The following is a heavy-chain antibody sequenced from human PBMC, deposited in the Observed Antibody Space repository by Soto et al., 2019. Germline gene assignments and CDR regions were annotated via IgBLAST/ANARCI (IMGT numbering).Heavy chain of an antibody. CDR2: ISGSGEKT. J-gene: IGHJ4*02. CDR1: RFNFSYNA. D-gene: IGHD6-6*01. V-gene: IGHV3-23*01. CDR3: ARLPGGTAPRPDY. Sequence: WVSLRLSCVASRFNFSYNAMSWVRQAPGKGLQWVSTISGSGEKTYYADSVKGRFTISSDRSKNTLYLQMDSLRADDTAVYYWARLPGGTAPRPDYCGRGSMVAVSS.